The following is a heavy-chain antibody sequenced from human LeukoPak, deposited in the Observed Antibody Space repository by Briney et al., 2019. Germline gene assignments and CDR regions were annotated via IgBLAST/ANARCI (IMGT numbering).Heavy chain of an antibody. CDR2: INWNGGST. CDR3: ARPETIGYLGY. D-gene: IGHD3-16*01. Sequence: GGSLRLPCAASGFTFDDYGMSWVRQAPGKGLEWVSGINWNGGSTGYEDSVKGRFTISRDNAKNSLYLQMNSLRAEDTAVYYCARPETIGYLGYWGQGTLVTVSS. V-gene: IGHV3-20*04. CDR1: GFTFDDYG. J-gene: IGHJ4*02.